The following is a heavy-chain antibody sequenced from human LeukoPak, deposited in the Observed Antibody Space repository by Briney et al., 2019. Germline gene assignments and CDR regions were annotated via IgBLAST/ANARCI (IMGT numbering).Heavy chain of an antibody. CDR3: ARDESSSGYCSGGSCYSITPGWFDP. CDR1: GFTFSSDW. V-gene: IGHV3-7*01. CDR2: IKQDGGEK. J-gene: IGHJ5*02. D-gene: IGHD2-15*01. Sequence: GGSLRLSCAASGFTFSSDWISWFRQAPGRGLEWVANIKQDGGEKYYVQSVKGGFTISRDNAKNSLYLQMNSLRAEDTAVYYCARDESSSGYCSGGSCYSITPGWFDPWGQGTLVTVSS.